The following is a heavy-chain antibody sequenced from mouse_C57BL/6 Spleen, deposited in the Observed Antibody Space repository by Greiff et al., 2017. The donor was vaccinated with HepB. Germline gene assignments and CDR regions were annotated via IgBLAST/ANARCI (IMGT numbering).Heavy chain of an antibody. CDR1: GYTFTEYT. CDR2: FYPGSGSI. J-gene: IGHJ2*01. CDR3: ARHEEDSSGPYYFDY. Sequence: QVTLKESGAELVKPGASVKLSCKASGYTFTEYTIHWVKQRSGQGLEWIGWFYPGSGSIKYNEKFKDKATLTADKSSSTVYMELSRLTSEDSAVYFCARHEEDSSGPYYFDYWGQGTTLTVSS. V-gene: IGHV1-62-2*01. D-gene: IGHD3-2*02.